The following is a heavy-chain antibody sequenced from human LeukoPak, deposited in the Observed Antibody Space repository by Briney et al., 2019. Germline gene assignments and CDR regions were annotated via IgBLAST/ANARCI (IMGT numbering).Heavy chain of an antibody. CDR3: AREGGSHKGYFDY. V-gene: IGHV4-30-2*01. Sequence: PSETLSLTCAVSGGSISSGGYSWSWIRKPPGKGLEWIGYIYHSGSTYYNPSLKSRVTRAVDRSKNQCSLKLSCVTAADRAVYYCAREGGSHKGYFDYWGQGTLVTVSS. J-gene: IGHJ4*02. D-gene: IGHD3-10*01. CDR1: GGSISSGGYS. CDR2: IYHSGST.